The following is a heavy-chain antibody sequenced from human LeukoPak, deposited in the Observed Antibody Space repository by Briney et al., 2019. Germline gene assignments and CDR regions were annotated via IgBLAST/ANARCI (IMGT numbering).Heavy chain of an antibody. CDR3: ARHASMATRLWRFDP. Sequence: GESLKISCKGSGYSFTSYWIGWVRQMPGKGLEWMGIIYPGDSDTRYSPSFQGQVTISADKSISTAYLQWSSLKASDTAMYYCARHASMATRLWRFDPWGQGTLVTVSS. D-gene: IGHD5-24*01. J-gene: IGHJ5*02. CDR2: IYPGDSDT. CDR1: GYSFTSYW. V-gene: IGHV5-51*01.